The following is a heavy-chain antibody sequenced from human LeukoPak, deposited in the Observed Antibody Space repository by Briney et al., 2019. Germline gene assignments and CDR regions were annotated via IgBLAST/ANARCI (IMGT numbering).Heavy chain of an antibody. CDR2: ISGSGEGT. J-gene: IGHJ6*03. V-gene: IGHV3-23*01. D-gene: IGHD4/OR15-4a*01. CDR3: TSDYGLYYYYMAL. CDR1: DYAFYSYA. Sequence: GGSLRLPCAGSDYAFYSYATTWVRQAPGKGLEWVSAISGSGEGTYYSDSVKGRFTISRDNSKDMLYLQMNDLRAEDTAVYYCTSDYGLYYYYMALWGKGTTVTVS.